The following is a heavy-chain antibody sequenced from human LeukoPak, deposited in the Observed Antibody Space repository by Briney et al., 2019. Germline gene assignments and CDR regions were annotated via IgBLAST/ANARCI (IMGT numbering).Heavy chain of an antibody. J-gene: IGHJ4*02. Sequence: SGPTPVNPTHPLTLICTFSGFSLITSRVGVGWIRQPPGRAPECLALIYWENDRRYNPSLRSMLNISKDTYKNQVDLTMTNMDPVDTATYYCAHRVFQGGYWDSVKFDYWGQGTPVTVSS. D-gene: IGHD2-8*02. CDR2: IYWENDR. V-gene: IGHV2-5*02. CDR3: AHRVFQGGYWDSVKFDY. CDR1: GFSLITSRVG.